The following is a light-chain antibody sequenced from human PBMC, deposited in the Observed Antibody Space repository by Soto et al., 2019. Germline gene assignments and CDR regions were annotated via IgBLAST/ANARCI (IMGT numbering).Light chain of an antibody. V-gene: IGLV3-21*04. J-gene: IGLJ2*01. CDR3: QVWDSSSDHVV. Sequence: SYELTQAPSVSVAPGKTARITCGGNNIGSKSVHWHQQKPGQAPVLVIYYDSDRPSGIPERFSGSNSGNTATLTISRVGAGDEADYYCQVWDSSSDHVVFGGGTKLTVL. CDR2: YDS. CDR1: NIGSKS.